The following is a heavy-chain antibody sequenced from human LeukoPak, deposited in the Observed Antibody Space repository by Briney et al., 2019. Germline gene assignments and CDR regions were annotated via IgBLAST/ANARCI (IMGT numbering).Heavy chain of an antibody. CDR1: GFTVSNNY. CDR2: IYSGGST. V-gene: IGHV3-66*02. D-gene: IGHD6-13*01. Sequence: GGSLRLSCAASGFTVSNNYMSWVRQAPGKGLEWVSVIYSGGSTYYADSVKGRFTISRDSSKNTLYLQMNSLRAEDTAVNYCARRHSSSWSFDYWGQGTLVTVSS. J-gene: IGHJ4*02. CDR3: ARRHSSSWSFDY.